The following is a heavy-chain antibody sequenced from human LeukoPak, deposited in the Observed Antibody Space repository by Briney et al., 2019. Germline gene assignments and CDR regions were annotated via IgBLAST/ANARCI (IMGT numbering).Heavy chain of an antibody. Sequence: GGSLRLSCAASGFTFSSYAMHWVRQAPGKGLEWVAVISYDGSNKYYADSVKGRFTISRDNSKNTLYLQMNSLRAEDTAVYYCARDGPLTRSYFDYWGQGTLVTVSS. D-gene: IGHD3-16*01. J-gene: IGHJ4*02. V-gene: IGHV3-30-3*01. CDR2: ISYDGSNK. CDR3: ARDGPLTRSYFDY. CDR1: GFTFSSYA.